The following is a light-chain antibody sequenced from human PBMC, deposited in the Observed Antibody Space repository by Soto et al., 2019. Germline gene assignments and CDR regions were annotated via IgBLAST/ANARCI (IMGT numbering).Light chain of an antibody. J-gene: IGLJ1*01. CDR3: SSYGGSNNVNV. CDR2: EVS. V-gene: IGLV2-8*01. Sequence: QSALTQPPSASGSPGQSVTISCTGTSSDVGGYNYVSWYQQHPGKAPKVMIYEVSKRPSGVPDRFSGSKSGNTASLTVSGLQAEDEADYYCSSYGGSNNVNVFGTGTKLTVL. CDR1: SSDVGGYNY.